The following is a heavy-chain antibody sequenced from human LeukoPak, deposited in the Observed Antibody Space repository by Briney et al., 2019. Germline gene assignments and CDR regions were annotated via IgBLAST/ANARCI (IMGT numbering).Heavy chain of an antibody. CDR3: ARHRYYGSGSYRY. J-gene: IGHJ4*02. Sequence: SETLSLTCTVSGGSISSYYWSWIRQPPGKGLEWIGEINHSGSTNYNPSLKSRVTISVDTSKNQFSLKLSSVTAADTAVYYCARHRYYGSGSYRYWGQGTLVTVSS. D-gene: IGHD3-10*01. CDR1: GGSISSYY. CDR2: INHSGST. V-gene: IGHV4-34*01.